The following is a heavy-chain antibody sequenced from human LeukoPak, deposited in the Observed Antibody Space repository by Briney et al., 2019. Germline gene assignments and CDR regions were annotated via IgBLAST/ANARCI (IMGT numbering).Heavy chain of an antibody. D-gene: IGHD2-2*02. J-gene: IGHJ6*02. CDR1: GYTLTELS. CDR2: FDPEDGET. CDR3: ARDAHDIVVVPAAILDRIISGYYYYGMDV. V-gene: IGHV1-24*01. Sequence: ASVKVSCKVSGYTLTELSMHWVRQAPGKGLEWMGGFDPEDGETIYAQKFQGRVTMTEDTSTDTAYMELSSLRSDDTAVYYCARDAHDIVVVPAAILDRIISGYYYYGMDVWGQGTTVTVSS.